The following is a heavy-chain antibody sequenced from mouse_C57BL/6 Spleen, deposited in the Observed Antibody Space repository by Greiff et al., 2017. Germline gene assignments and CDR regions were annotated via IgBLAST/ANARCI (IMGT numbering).Heavy chain of an antibody. J-gene: IGHJ4*01. CDR2: IYPGDGDT. V-gene: IGHV1-82*01. CDR1: GYAFSSSW. CDR3: ARRGMDY. Sequence: QVQLKESGPELVKPGASVKISCKASGYAFSSSWMNWVKQRPGKGLEWIGRIYPGDGDTNYNGKFKGKATLTADKSSSTAYMQLSSLTSEDSAVYFCARRGMDYWGQGTSVTVSS.